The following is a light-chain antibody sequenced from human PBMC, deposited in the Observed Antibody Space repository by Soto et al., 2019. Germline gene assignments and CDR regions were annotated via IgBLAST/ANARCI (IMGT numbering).Light chain of an antibody. CDR3: QQYNSYPWT. V-gene: IGKV1-5*03. CDR2: KAS. Sequence: DIQMTQSPSTLSASVGDRVTITCRASQSISSWLAWYQQKPGKAPKLLIYKASSLESGVPSRFSGSGSATEFTLTISSLHPDGFATYYCQQYNSYPWTFGQGTKVEIK. J-gene: IGKJ1*01. CDR1: QSISSW.